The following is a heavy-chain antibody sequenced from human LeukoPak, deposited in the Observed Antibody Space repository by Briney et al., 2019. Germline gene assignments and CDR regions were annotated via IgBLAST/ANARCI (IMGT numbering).Heavy chain of an antibody. D-gene: IGHD3-10*01. V-gene: IGHV3-48*03. CDR2: ISSSGSTR. CDR1: GFTFSSYE. CDR3: ARESITMVRGVTPYYYYYGMDV. J-gene: IGHJ6*04. Sequence: PGGSLRLSCAASGFTFSSYEMNWVRQAPGKGLEWVSYISSSGSTRYYADSVKGRFTISRDNAKNSLYLQMNSLRAEDTAVYYCARESITMVRGVTPYYYYYGMDVWGKGTTVTVSS.